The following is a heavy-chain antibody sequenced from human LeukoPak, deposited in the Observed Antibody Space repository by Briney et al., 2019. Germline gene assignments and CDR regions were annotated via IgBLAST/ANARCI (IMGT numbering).Heavy chain of an antibody. J-gene: IGHJ4*02. V-gene: IGHV4-34*01. CDR1: GGSFSGYY. Sequence: SETLSLTCAVYGGSFSGYYWSWIRQPPGKGLEWIGEINHSGSTNYNPSLKSRVTISVDTSKNQFSVKLSSVTAAATALYYCARGKMATIRYFDYGGQGTLVSVSS. CDR2: INHSGST. D-gene: IGHD5-24*01. CDR3: ARGKMATIRYFDY.